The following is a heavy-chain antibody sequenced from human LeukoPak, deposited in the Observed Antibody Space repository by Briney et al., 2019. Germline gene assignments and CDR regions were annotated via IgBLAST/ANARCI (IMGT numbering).Heavy chain of an antibody. D-gene: IGHD7-27*01. CDR2: VKGKTDGGTT. V-gene: IGHV3-15*01. CDR3: TTHILTGDFDY. J-gene: IGHJ4*02. Sequence: GGSLRLSCAASGFTFTNAWMSWVRQAPGKGLEWVCRVKGKTDGGTTGYAAPVKGRFTISRDDSKNTMYLQMNSLKTEDTAMYYCTTHILTGDFDYWGQGTLVTVSS. CDR1: GFTFTNAW.